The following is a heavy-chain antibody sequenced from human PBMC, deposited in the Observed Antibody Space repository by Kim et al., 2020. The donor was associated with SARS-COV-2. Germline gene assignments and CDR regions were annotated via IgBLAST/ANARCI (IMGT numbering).Heavy chain of an antibody. V-gene: IGHV4-39*07. D-gene: IGHD3-10*01. J-gene: IGHJ4*02. CDR2: IYYSGST. Sequence: SETLSLTCTVSGGSISSSSYYWGWIRQPPGKGLEWIGSIYYSGSTYYNPSLKSRVTISVDTSKNQFSLKLSSVTAADTAVYYCARDRLWFGEHTGVDYWGQGTLVTVSS. CDR1: GGSISSSSYY. CDR3: ARDRLWFGEHTGVDY.